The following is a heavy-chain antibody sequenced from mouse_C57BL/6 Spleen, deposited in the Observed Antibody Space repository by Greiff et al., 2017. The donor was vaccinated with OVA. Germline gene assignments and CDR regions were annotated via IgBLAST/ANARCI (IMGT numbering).Heavy chain of an antibody. V-gene: IGHV1-64*01. CDR3: ARWPTGTFDD. Sequence: QVQLQQPGAELVKPGASVKLSCKASGYTFTCYWMHWVKQSPGQGLEWIGMIHPNSGSTNYNEKFKSKATLTVDNSSSTAYMQLSSLTSEDSADYYCARWPTGTFDDWGKGTTLTVSS. J-gene: IGHJ2*01. CDR2: IHPNSGST. D-gene: IGHD4-1*02. CDR1: GYTFTCYW.